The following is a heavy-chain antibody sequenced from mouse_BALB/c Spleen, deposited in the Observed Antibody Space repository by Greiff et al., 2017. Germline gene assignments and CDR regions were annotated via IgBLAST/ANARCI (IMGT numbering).Heavy chain of an antibody. Sequence: EVKLLESGPGLVKPSQSLSLTCSVTGYSITSGYYWNWIRQFPGNKLEWMGYISYDGSNNYNPSLKNRISITRDTSKNQFFLKLNSVTTEDTATYYCASIYYDYAYWGQGTLVTVSA. CDR2: ISYDGSN. CDR1: GYSITSGYY. J-gene: IGHJ3*01. CDR3: ASIYYDYAY. D-gene: IGHD2-4*01. V-gene: IGHV3-6*02.